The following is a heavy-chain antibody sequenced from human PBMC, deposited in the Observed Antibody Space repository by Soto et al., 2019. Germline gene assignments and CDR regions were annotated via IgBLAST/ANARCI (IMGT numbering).Heavy chain of an antibody. V-gene: IGHV3-30-3*01. J-gene: IGHJ2*01. CDR1: GFALRNNA. CDR2: ISFEGSHK. D-gene: IGHD6-13*01. Sequence: GSLRLSCEASGFALRNNAIHWVRQTPGKGLQWVAVISFEGSHKYYADSVKGRFTVSRDNPKNTVSLQMDSLTVEDSALYYCVRAAGIAAAGSSQGVLW. CDR3: VRAAGIAAAGSSQGVL.